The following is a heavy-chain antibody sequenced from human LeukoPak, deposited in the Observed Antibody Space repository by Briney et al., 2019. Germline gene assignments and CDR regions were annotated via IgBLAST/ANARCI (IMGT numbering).Heavy chain of an antibody. V-gene: IGHV4-59*01. CDR2: IYYTGST. CDR1: GGSISSFY. D-gene: IGHD5-24*01. Sequence: PSETLSLTCSVSGGSISSFYWSWIRQPPGKGLECIGYIYYTGSTKYNPSLKSRVTISADTSKNQFSLKVSSVTAADTAVYYCARDLGYSASSERFDWFDPWGQGTLVTVSS. J-gene: IGHJ5*02. CDR3: ARDLGYSASSERFDWFDP.